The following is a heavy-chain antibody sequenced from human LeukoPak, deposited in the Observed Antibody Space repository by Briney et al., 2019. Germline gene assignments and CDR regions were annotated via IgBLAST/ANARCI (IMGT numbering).Heavy chain of an antibody. V-gene: IGHV3-66*01. D-gene: IGHD1-1*01. J-gene: IGHJ4*02. CDR3: AKDEGRLITNWYRQY. Sequence: GGSLRLSCAVAGFTVSTNYMTWVRQAPGRGLEWVSTIEQDSSATYSADSVRGRFAISRDNSKNTLYLQLNSLTAEDTAMYYCAKDEGRLITNWYRQYWGQGTPVTVSS. CDR2: IEQDSSAT. CDR1: GFTVSTNY.